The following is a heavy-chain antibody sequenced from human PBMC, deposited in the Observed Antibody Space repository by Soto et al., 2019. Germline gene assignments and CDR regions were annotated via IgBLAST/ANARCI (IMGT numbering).Heavy chain of an antibody. V-gene: IGHV3-66*01. CDR1: GFTVSSNY. CDR2: IYSGGST. Sequence: GRSLRLSCAASGFTVSSNYMSWVRQAPGKGLEWVSVIYSGGSTYYADSVKGRFTISRHNSKNTLYLQMNSLRAEDTAVYYCARDRGGSYYGAFDIWGQGTMVTVSS. CDR3: ARDRGGSYYGAFDI. D-gene: IGHD1-26*01. J-gene: IGHJ3*02.